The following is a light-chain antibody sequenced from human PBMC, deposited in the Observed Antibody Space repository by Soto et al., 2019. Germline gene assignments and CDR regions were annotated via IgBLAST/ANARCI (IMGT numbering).Light chain of an antibody. V-gene: IGLV2-14*01. J-gene: IGLJ2*01. Sequence: QSALTQPASVSGSPGQSITISCTGTSSDVGGYNYVSWYQQHPGKAPKLMIYEVSNRPSGVSNRFSGYTSGNTASLTISGLQAEDEADYYCSSYTSSSPLVVFGGGTKLTVL. CDR1: SSDVGGYNY. CDR3: SSYTSSSPLVV. CDR2: EVS.